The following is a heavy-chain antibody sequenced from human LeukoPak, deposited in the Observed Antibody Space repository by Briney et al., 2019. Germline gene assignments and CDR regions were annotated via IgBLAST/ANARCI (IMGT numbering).Heavy chain of an antibody. J-gene: IGHJ6*03. CDR2: IYTSGST. Sequence: PSETLSLTCTVSGGSISTYYWSWIRQPAGKGLEWIGRIYTSGSTNYNPSLKSRVTMSVDTSKNQFSLKLSSVTAADTAVYYCARDRDYYDSSGYYNGNYYYYYIDVWGKGTTVTISS. CDR1: GGSISTYY. V-gene: IGHV4-4*07. CDR3: ARDRDYYDSSGYYNGNYYYYYIDV. D-gene: IGHD3-22*01.